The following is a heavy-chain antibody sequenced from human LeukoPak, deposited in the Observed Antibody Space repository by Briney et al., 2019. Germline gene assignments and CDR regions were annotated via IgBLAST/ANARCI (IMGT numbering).Heavy chain of an antibody. Sequence: GGSLRLSCAASGFTFSSYSMNWVRQAPGKGLEWVSYISSSSSTIYYADSVKGRFTISRDNAKNSLYLQMNSLRAEDTAVYYCAREGVYYDSSGYWYYFDYWGRGTLVTVSS. CDR1: GFTFSSYS. J-gene: IGHJ4*02. CDR3: AREGVYYDSSGYWYYFDY. D-gene: IGHD3-22*01. CDR2: ISSSSSTI. V-gene: IGHV3-48*01.